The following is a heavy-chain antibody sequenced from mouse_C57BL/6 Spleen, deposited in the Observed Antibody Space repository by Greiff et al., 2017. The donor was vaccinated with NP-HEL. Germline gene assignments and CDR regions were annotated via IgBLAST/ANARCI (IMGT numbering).Heavy chain of an antibody. J-gene: IGHJ4*01. CDR1: GYTFTSYW. V-gene: IGHV1-52*01. CDR2: IDPSDSET. Sequence: VQLQQPGAELVRPGSSVKLSCKASGYTFTSYWMHWVKQRPIQGLEWIGNIDPSDSETHYNQKFKDKATLTVDKSSSTAYMQLSSLTSEDSAVYYCARSGYSNSFYAMDYWGQGTSVTVSS. D-gene: IGHD2-5*01. CDR3: ARSGYSNSFYAMDY.